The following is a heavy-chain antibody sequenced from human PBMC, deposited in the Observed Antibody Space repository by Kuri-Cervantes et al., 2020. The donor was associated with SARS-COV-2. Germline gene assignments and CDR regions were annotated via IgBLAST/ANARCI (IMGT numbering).Heavy chain of an antibody. J-gene: IGHJ6*02. D-gene: IGHD6-13*01. V-gene: IGHV3-48*02. CDR1: GFTFSNYD. Sequence: GGSLRLSCAASGFTFSNYDMNWVRQAPGKGLEWVSYISSSSRTMYNADSVKGRFTISRDNARNSLYLQMNSLRDEDTAVYYCARYGFGYSTFYGMDVWAKGPRSPSP. CDR3: ARYGFGYSTFYGMDV. CDR2: ISSSSRTM.